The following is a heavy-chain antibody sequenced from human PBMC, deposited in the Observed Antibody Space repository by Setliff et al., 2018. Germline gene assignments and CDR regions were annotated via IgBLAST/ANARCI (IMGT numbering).Heavy chain of an antibody. V-gene: IGHV4-38-2*01. CDR1: VYSISRDCH. D-gene: IGHD6-19*01. J-gene: IGHJ4*02. CDR3: ARHRAVAGAYYFDF. Sequence: ETLSLTCAVSVYSISRDCHWGWIRQPPGKGLEWIGSIYYSGNTYYNASLKGRVTISGDTSKNQFSLKLTAVTAADTAIYYCARHRAVAGAYYFDFWGQGTQVTVSS. CDR2: IYYSGNT.